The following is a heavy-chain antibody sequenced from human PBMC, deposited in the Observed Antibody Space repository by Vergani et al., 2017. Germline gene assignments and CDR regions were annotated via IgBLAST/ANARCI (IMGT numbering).Heavy chain of an antibody. D-gene: IGHD5-12*01. CDR1: GFTFSTYA. CDR3: VKAAGGYENFFDS. V-gene: IGHV3-23*01. J-gene: IGHJ4*02. CDR2: LTGGGGST. Sequence: EVQLSESGGSLKQPGGSVRLSCAASGFTFSTYAMHWVRQAPGKGLEWVSALTGGGGSTYYADSFKGRFIISRDNSRDTLYLQMNSLRPEDTATYYCVKAAGGYENFFDSWGQGTLVTVSS.